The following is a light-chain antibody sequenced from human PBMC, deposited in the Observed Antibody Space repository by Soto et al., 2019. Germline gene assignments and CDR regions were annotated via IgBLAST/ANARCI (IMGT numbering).Light chain of an antibody. Sequence: EIVLTQSPATLSLSPGERATLSCRASQSVSSYLAWYQQKPGQAPRLLIYDASSRATGIPARFSGSGSGTDFTLTISGSEPEDFAVYYRQQRSNWYTFGQGTKLEIK. J-gene: IGKJ2*01. V-gene: IGKV3-11*01. CDR2: DAS. CDR1: QSVSSY. CDR3: QQRSNWYT.